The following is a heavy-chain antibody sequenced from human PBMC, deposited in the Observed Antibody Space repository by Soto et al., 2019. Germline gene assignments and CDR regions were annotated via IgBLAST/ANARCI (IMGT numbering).Heavy chain of an antibody. J-gene: IGHJ5*02. CDR2: INASNGNT. CDR3: ARDLAEYALMYNWFDP. CDR1: GGTISSYA. Sequence: GASVKVSCKASGGTISSYAISWVRQAPGQGLEWMGGINASNGNTKYSQKFQGRVTITRDTSASTAYMELSSLRSEDTAVYYCARDLAEYALMYNWFDPWGQGTLVTVSS. D-gene: IGHD2-8*01. V-gene: IGHV1-3*01.